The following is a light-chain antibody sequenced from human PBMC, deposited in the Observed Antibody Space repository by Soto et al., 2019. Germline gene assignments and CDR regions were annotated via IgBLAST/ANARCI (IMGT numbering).Light chain of an antibody. CDR2: NNN. CDR1: RASIGSNT. V-gene: IGLV1-44*01. Sequence: QSVLTQPPSASGTPGQRVTISCSGSRASIGSNTVTWYQHLPGAAPKLLVYNNNQRPSGVPDRFSGSKSDTSASLALSGLQFEDEAVYYCAAWDDSLSGTVFGGGTQLTVL. J-gene: IGLJ3*02. CDR3: AAWDDSLSGTV.